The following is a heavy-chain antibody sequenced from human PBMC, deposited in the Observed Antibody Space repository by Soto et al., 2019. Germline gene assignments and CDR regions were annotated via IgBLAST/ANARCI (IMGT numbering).Heavy chain of an antibody. CDR3: AGSYGDADY. Sequence: SETLSLTCAVYGGTFSGYYWNWIRQPPGKGLEWIGEINHSGSTNYNPSLKSRVTISVDTSKNQFSLKLSSVTAADTAVYYCAGSYGDADYWGQGTLVTVSS. D-gene: IGHD4-17*01. J-gene: IGHJ4*02. CDR2: INHSGST. CDR1: GGTFSGYY. V-gene: IGHV4-34*08.